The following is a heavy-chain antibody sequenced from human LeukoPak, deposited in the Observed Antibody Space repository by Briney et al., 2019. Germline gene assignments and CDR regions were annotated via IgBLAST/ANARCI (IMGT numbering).Heavy chain of an antibody. CDR2: IYHSGST. CDR3: AREGGIATFDY. J-gene: IGHJ4*02. Sequence: SETLSLTCTVSGGSISSGGYYWSWIRQPPGKGLEWIGYIYHSGSTYYNPSLKSRVTISVDRSKNQFSLKLSSVTAADTAVYYCAREGGIATFDYWGQGTLVTVSS. V-gene: IGHV4-30-2*01. CDR1: GGSISSGGYY. D-gene: IGHD1-26*01.